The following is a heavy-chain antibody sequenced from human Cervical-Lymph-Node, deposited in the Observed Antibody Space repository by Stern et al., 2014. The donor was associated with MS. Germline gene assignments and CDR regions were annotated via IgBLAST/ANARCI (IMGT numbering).Heavy chain of an antibody. CDR1: GGSISSSSYY. CDR3: ARRVPAARFDP. V-gene: IGHV4-39*01. D-gene: IGHD2-2*01. Sequence: QLQLQESGPGLVKPSETLSLTCTVSGGSISSSSYYWGWIRQPPGKGLEWIGSIYYSGSTYYNPSLKSRVTISVDTSKNQFSLKLSSVTAADTAVYYCARRVPAARFDPWGQGTLVTVSS. J-gene: IGHJ5*02. CDR2: IYYSGST.